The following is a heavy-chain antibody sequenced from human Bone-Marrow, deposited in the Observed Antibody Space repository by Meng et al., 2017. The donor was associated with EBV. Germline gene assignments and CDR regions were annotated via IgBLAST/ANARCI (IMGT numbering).Heavy chain of an antibody. CDR1: GGSMSGSTW. CDR3: ARAGSMTQLDY. CDR2: ISQNGGT. V-gene: IGHV4-4*02. J-gene: IGHJ4*02. D-gene: IGHD3-10*01. Sequence: QGHLQGSGPGLVKPSGTLSLTCAVSGGSMSGSTWWAWVRQPPGQGLEWIGEISQNGGTNYSPSLKSRVTISVDKSKNQFSLDLNSVAAADTAVYYCARAGSMTQLDYWGQGTLVTVSS.